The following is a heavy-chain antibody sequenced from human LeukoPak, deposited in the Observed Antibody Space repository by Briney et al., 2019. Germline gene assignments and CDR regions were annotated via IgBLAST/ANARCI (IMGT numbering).Heavy chain of an antibody. D-gene: IGHD6-19*01. J-gene: IGHJ3*02. CDR3: ARASSGWSHDAFDI. CDR2: INSDGSST. V-gene: IGHV3-74*01. Sequence: GGSLRLSCAASGFTLSSYRMHWVRQAPGKGLVWVSRINSDGSSTSYADSVKGRFTISRDNAKNTLYLQMNSLRAEDTAVYYCARASSGWSHDAFDIWGQGTMVTVSS. CDR1: GFTLSSYR.